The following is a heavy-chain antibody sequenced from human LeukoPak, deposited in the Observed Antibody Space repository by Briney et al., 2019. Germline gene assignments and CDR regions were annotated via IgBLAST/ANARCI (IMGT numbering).Heavy chain of an antibody. V-gene: IGHV6-1*01. CDR3: AREPGPYYGSGSYYSH. D-gene: IGHD3-10*01. CDR1: GDSVSSNSAA. Sequence: SQTLSLTCAISGDSVSSNSAAWNCVRQSPSRGLEWLGRTYYRSKWYNDYAVSVKSRITINPDTSKNQFSLQLNSVTPEDTAVYYCAREPGPYYGSGSYYSHWGQGTLVTVSS. CDR2: TYYRSKWYN. J-gene: IGHJ4*02.